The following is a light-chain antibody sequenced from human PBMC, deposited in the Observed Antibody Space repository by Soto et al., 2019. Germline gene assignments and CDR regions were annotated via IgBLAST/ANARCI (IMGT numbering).Light chain of an antibody. J-gene: IGLJ2*01. Sequence: QSVLTQPPSVSGAPGQRVTISRTGSSSNIGAGYDVHWYQQLPGTAPKVLIYGDINRPSGVPDRFSGSKSGTSASLAITGLQAEDEADYYCQSYDNSLSGHVIFGEGTKLTVL. CDR1: SSNIGAGYD. V-gene: IGLV1-40*01. CDR3: QSYDNSLSGHVI. CDR2: GDI.